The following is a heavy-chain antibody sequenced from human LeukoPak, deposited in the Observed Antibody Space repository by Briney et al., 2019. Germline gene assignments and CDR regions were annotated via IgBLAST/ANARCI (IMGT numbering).Heavy chain of an antibody. D-gene: IGHD3-22*01. CDR2: IGSSGSPT. J-gene: IGHJ6*02. CDR3: ARRPYSDSSGRLSDV. V-gene: IGHV3-48*01. CDR1: GFAFNSYN. Sequence: PGGSLRLSCAASGFAFNSYNMNWVRQAPGKGLEWISYIGSSGSPTHYADSVRGRFTISRDNAKNSLYLQMNSLRVEDTAVYYCARRPYSDSSGRLSDVWGQGTTVTVSS.